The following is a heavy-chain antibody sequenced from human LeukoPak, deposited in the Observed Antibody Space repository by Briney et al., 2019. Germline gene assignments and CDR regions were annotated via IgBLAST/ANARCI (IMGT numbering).Heavy chain of an antibody. CDR1: GYSFTSYW. V-gene: IGHV5-51*01. J-gene: IGHJ4*02. D-gene: IGHD1-26*01. CDR2: IYPGDSDT. Sequence: GESLQISCQGSGYSFTSYWIGWVRPMPGKGLEWMGIIYPGDSDTRYSPSFQGQVTISADKSISTAYLQWSSLKASDTAMYYCARVYSGSSTHFDYWGQGTLVTVSS. CDR3: ARVYSGSSTHFDY.